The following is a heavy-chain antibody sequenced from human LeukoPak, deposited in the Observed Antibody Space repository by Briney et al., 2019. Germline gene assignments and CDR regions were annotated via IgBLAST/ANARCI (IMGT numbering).Heavy chain of an antibody. CDR3: ARAIRYQLLSDY. D-gene: IGHD2-2*01. J-gene: IGHJ4*02. V-gene: IGHV1-8*03. CDR2: MNPNSANT. CDR1: GYTFSTYD. Sequence: ASVKVSCKTSGYTFSTYDINWLRQAAGQGLEWMGWMNPNSANTGFAQKFQGRAAITRDTSTATAYLELSSLTSEDTAVYYCARAIRYQLLSDYWGRGTLVTVSS.